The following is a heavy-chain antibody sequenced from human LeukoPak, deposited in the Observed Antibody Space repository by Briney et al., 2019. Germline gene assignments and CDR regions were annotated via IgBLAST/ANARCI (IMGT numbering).Heavy chain of an antibody. Sequence: QTGGSLRLSCAASGFTFSSYAMSWVRQAPGKGLEWVSAISGSGGSTYYADSVKGRFTISRDNSKNTLYLQMNSLRAEDTAVYYCAKKGATYGDYGYWYFDLWGRGTLVTVSS. CDR1: GFTFSSYA. D-gene: IGHD4-17*01. J-gene: IGHJ2*01. CDR3: AKKGATYGDYGYWYFDL. V-gene: IGHV3-23*01. CDR2: ISGSGGST.